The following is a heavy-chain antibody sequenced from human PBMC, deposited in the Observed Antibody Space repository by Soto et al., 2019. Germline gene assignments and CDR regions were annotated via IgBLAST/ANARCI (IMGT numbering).Heavy chain of an antibody. CDR1: GFSFSGSA. Sequence: QLVESGGALVQPGESLKLSCAASGFSFSGSAIQWVRQAPGKGLEWVGRIRNDANTYATAYAASVTGRFTISRDDSRNTAYLQMNRLKTEDTAVYLCTTRQFYYFGLDVWGQGTTVIVSS. CDR2: IRNDANTYAT. CDR3: TTRQFYYFGLDV. V-gene: IGHV3-73*02. J-gene: IGHJ6*02. D-gene: IGHD6-19*01.